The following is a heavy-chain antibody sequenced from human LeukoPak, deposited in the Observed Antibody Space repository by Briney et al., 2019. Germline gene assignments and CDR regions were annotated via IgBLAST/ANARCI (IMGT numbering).Heavy chain of an antibody. D-gene: IGHD6-13*01. Sequence: GGSPRLSCAASGFTFSSYSMNWVRQAPGKGLEWVSSISSSSSYIYYADSVKGRFTISRDNAKNSLYLQMNSLRAEDTAAYYCARDFAVGYIAAAGTGWFDPWGQGTLVTVSS. CDR1: GFTFSSYS. CDR3: ARDFAVGYIAAAGTGWFDP. J-gene: IGHJ5*02. CDR2: ISSSSSYI. V-gene: IGHV3-21*01.